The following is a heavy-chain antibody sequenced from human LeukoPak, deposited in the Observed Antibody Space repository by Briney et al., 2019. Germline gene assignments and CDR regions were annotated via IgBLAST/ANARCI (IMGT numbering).Heavy chain of an antibody. Sequence: GGSLRLSCAASGFTFSSYGMHWVRQAPGKGLEWVAVIWYDGSNKYYADSVKGRFTISRDNSKNTLYLQMNSRRAEDTAVYYCARARGYSSSSGLDWGQGTLVTVSS. CDR1: GFTFSSYG. J-gene: IGHJ4*02. CDR3: ARARGYSSSSGLD. CDR2: IWYDGSNK. V-gene: IGHV3-33*01. D-gene: IGHD6-6*01.